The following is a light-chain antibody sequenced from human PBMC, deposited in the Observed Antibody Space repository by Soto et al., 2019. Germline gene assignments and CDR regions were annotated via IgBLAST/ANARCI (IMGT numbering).Light chain of an antibody. J-gene: IGLJ2*01. CDR1: SSDVGGYDY. CDR3: SSYASSDIVI. V-gene: IGLV2-8*01. CDR2: EVT. Sequence: QSALTQPPSASGSPGQSVTISCTGTSSDVGGYDYVSWYQQHPGKAPKLLIYEVTQRPSGVPDSFSGSKSGSTASLTVSGLQGEDEADYYCSSYASSDIVIFGGGTKLTVL.